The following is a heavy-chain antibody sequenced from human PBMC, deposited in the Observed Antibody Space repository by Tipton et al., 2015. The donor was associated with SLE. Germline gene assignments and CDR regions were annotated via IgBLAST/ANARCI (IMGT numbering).Heavy chain of an antibody. CDR3: ARALDLCGGDCLDAFDI. D-gene: IGHD2-21*01. J-gene: IGHJ3*02. CDR1: GFTFSSYS. V-gene: IGHV3-48*01. Sequence: GSLRLSCAASGFTFSSYSMNWVRQAPGKGLEWVSYISSSSSTIYYADSVKGRFTISRDNAKNSLYLQMNSLRAEDTAVYYCARALDLCGGDCLDAFDIWGQGTMVTVSS. CDR2: ISSSSSTI.